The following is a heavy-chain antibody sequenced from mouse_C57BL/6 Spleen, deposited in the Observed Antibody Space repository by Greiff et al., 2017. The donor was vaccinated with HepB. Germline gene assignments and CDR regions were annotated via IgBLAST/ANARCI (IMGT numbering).Heavy chain of an antibody. D-gene: IGHD2-1*01. Sequence: VQLKQPGAELVMPGASVKLSCKASGYTFTSYWMHWVKQRPGQGLEWIGEIDPSDSYTNYNQKFKGKSTLTVDKSSSTAYMQLSSLTSEDSAVYYCARSRVTGLDYWGQGTTLTVSS. CDR3: ARSRVTGLDY. CDR2: IDPSDSYT. V-gene: IGHV1-69*01. CDR1: GYTFTSYW. J-gene: IGHJ2*01.